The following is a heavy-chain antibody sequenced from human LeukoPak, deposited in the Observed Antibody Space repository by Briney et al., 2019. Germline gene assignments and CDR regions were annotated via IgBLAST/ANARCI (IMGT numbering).Heavy chain of an antibody. J-gene: IGHJ6*02. D-gene: IGHD3-3*01. CDR3: ARDLTISGYGMDV. CDR2: IIPILGIA. Sequence: ASVKVSCTASGGTFSSYAISWVRQAPGQGLEWMGRIIPILGIANYAQKFQGRVTITADKSTSTAYMELSSLRSEDTAVYYCARDLTISGYGMDVWGQGTTVTVSS. V-gene: IGHV1-69*04. CDR1: GGTFSSYA.